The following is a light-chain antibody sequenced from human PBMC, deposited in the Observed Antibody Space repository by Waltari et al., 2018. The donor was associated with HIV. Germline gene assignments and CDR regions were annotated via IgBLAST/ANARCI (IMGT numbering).Light chain of an antibody. CDR1: QGIRSY. J-gene: IGKJ3*01. CDR2: AAS. V-gene: IGKV1-8*01. CDR3: QQYYSYPRMIS. Sequence: IRMTHSPSSCSPSTGDRVTITCRASQGIRSYLAWYQQKPGKAPKLLIYAASTLQSEVPSRFSGSGSGTDFTLTSSCLQSEDFATYYCQQYYSYPRMISFGPGTKVDIK.